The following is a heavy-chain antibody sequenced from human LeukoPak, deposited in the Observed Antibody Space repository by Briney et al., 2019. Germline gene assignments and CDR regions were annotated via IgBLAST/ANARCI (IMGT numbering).Heavy chain of an antibody. J-gene: IGHJ3*02. Sequence: GGSLRLSCAASGFAFSSYSMSWVRQAPGKGLGWVSAITNSGGSTYYADSVKGRFTISRDNSKNTLYLQMNSLRAEDTAVYYCAKDKAKGYCSSTSCSHDAFDIWGQGTMVTVSS. CDR2: ITNSGGST. CDR3: AKDKAKGYCSSTSCSHDAFDI. CDR1: GFAFSSYS. D-gene: IGHD2-2*01. V-gene: IGHV3-23*01.